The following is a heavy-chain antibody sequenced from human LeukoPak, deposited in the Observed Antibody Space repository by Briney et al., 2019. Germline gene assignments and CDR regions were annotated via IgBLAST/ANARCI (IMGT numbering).Heavy chain of an antibody. CDR1: GFIFRSYA. CDR3: VKDRYSSGWYLDY. V-gene: IGHV3-64D*09. J-gene: IGHJ4*02. CDR2: MSSNGGTT. D-gene: IGHD6-19*01. Sequence: PGGSLRLSCSASGFIFRSYAMHWVRQAPGKGLEYVSAMSSNGGTTYYVDSMKGRFTISRDNSKNTLYLQMSSLRAEDTAVYYCVKDRYSSGWYLDYWGQGTLVTVSS.